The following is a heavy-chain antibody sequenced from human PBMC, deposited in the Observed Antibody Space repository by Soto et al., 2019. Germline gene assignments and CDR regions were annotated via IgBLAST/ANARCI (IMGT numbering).Heavy chain of an antibody. V-gene: IGHV1-58*01. D-gene: IGHD2-15*01. CDR3: AADHCSGGGCYWDAFDI. Sequence: SVKVSCKASGFTFTSSAVQWVRQARGQRLEWIGWIVVGSGNTNYAQKFQERVTITRDMSTSTAYMELSSLRSEDTAVYYCAADHCSGGGCYWDAFDIWGQGTMVTVSS. J-gene: IGHJ3*02. CDR2: IVVGSGNT. CDR1: GFTFTSSA.